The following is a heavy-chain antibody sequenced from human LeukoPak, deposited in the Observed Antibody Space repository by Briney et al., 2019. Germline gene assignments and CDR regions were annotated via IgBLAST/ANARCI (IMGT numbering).Heavy chain of an antibody. CDR1: GFTFSSYG. D-gene: IGHD4-17*01. Sequence: GGSLRLSCAASGFTFSSYGMHWVRQAPGKGLEWVAVISYDGSNKYYADSVKGRFIISRDNSKNTLYLQMNSLRAEDTAVYYCAKDGGTVTTVFDYWGQGTLVTVSS. CDR2: ISYDGSNK. CDR3: AKDGGTVTTVFDY. J-gene: IGHJ4*02. V-gene: IGHV3-30*18.